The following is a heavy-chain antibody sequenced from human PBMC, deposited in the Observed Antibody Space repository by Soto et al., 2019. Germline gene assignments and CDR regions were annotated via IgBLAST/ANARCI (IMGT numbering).Heavy chain of an antibody. V-gene: IGHV4-59*08. Sequence: QVQLQESGPGLVKPSETLSLTCTVSGGSISSYYWSWIRQPPGKGLEWIGYIYYSGSTNYNPSLTTRVTISVDTSKNQFSLKLKHMTAADTAVYDCARHNYGSGSTYFDYWGQGTLVTVSS. CDR3: ARHNYGSGSTYFDY. CDR2: IYYSGST. D-gene: IGHD3-10*01. CDR1: GGSISSYY. J-gene: IGHJ4*02.